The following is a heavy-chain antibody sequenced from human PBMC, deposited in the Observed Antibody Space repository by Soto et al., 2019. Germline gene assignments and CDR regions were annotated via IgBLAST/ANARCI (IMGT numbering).Heavy chain of an antibody. CDR1: GHTFTGYY. CDR2: IDPNSGGT. Sequence: ASVKVSCKASGHTFTGYYMHWVRQAPGQGLEWMGWIDPNSGGTNYAQKFQGWVTMTRDTSISTAYMELSRLRSDDTAVYYCARDREGTFSSSPPYYFDYWGQGTLVTVSS. V-gene: IGHV1-2*04. D-gene: IGHD6-13*01. CDR3: ARDREGTFSSSPPYYFDY. J-gene: IGHJ4*02.